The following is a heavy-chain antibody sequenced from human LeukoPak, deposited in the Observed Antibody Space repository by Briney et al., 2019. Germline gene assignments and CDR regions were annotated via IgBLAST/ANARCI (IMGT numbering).Heavy chain of an antibody. V-gene: IGHV4-34*01. CDR2: INHSGST. CDR3: ARLWDP. J-gene: IGHJ5*02. CDR1: GGSFSGYY. Sequence: SETLSLTCAVYGGSFSGYYWSWIRQPPGKGLEWIGEINHSGSTNYNPSLKSRVTISVDTSKNQFSLKLSSVTAADTAVYYCARLWDPWGQGTLVTVSS.